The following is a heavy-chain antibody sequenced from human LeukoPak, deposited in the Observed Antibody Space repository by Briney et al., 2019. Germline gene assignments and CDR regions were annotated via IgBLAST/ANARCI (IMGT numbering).Heavy chain of an antibody. Sequence: SETLSLTCTVSGGSISSSSYYWGWIRQPPGKGLEWIGSIYYSGSTYYNPSLKSRVTISVDTSKNQFSLKLSSVTAADTAVYYCARHPTYYYDSSGYYPRGSFDYWGQGTLVTVSS. CDR2: IYYSGST. V-gene: IGHV4-39*01. J-gene: IGHJ4*02. D-gene: IGHD3-22*01. CDR1: GGSISSSSYY. CDR3: ARHPTYYYDSSGYYPRGSFDY.